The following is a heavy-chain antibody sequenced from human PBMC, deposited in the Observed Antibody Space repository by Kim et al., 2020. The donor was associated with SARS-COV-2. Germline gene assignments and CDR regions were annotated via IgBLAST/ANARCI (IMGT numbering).Heavy chain of an antibody. CDR3: AKGLAGTDVV. CDR1: GFTFSSYG. V-gene: IGHV3-30*18. CDR2: ISYYGSNK. Sequence: GGSLRLSCAASGFTFSSYGMHWVRQAPGKGLEWVAVISYYGSNKYYADSVKGRFTISRDNSKNTLYLQMNSLRAEDTAVYYCAKGLAGTDVVWGQGTLVTVSS. J-gene: IGHJ4*02. D-gene: IGHD6-19*01.